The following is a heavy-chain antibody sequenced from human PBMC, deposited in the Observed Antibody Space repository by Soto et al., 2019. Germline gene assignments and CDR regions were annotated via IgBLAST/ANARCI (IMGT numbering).Heavy chain of an antibody. CDR3: VSSQYCSGGSCYWVY. D-gene: IGHD2-15*01. CDR2: ISSSGSYI. Sequence: GGSLRLSCAASGFTFSTYSMNWVRQAPGKGLEWVSSISSSGSYIYYADSVKGRFTISRDNANNSLYLQMNSLRAEDTAVYYCVSSQYCSGGSCYWVYWGQGTLVTVSS. J-gene: IGHJ4*02. CDR1: GFTFSTYS. V-gene: IGHV3-21*06.